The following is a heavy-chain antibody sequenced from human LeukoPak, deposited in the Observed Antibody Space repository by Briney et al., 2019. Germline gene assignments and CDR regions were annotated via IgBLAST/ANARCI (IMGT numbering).Heavy chain of an antibody. CDR3: ARYRGYSYGFDP. D-gene: IGHD5-18*01. J-gene: IGHJ5*02. CDR2: INPNSGGS. V-gene: IGHV1-2*02. CDR1: GYTFTGYY. Sequence: ASVEVSCKASGYTFTGYYMHWVRQAPGQGLEWMGWINPNSGGSNYAQKFQGRVTMTRDTSISTAYMELSRLRSDDTAVYYCARYRGYSYGFDPWGQGTLVTVSS.